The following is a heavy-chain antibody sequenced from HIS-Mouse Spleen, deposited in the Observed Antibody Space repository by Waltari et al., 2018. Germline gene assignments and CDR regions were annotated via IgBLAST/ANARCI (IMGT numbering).Heavy chain of an antibody. Sequence: QLQLQESGPGLVKPSETLSLTCTVSGGSISSSSYYWVWIRQPPGKGLEWSGSIYYSGSTYYNPSLKRRVTISVDTSKNQFSLKLSSVTAADTAVYYCAREIPYSSSWYDWYFDLWGRGTLVTVSS. J-gene: IGHJ2*01. V-gene: IGHV4-39*07. D-gene: IGHD6-13*01. CDR3: AREIPYSSSWYDWYFDL. CDR2: IYYSGST. CDR1: GGSISSSSYY.